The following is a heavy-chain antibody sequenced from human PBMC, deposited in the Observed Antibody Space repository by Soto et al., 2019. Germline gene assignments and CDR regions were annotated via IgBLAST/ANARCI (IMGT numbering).Heavy chain of an antibody. Sequence: SETLSLTCNVSGGSISNYYWTWVRQSPEKGLEWIGCMYYNGNINYNPSLKSRVTISIDTSKNQFSLTLKSVTAADTAVYYCASGGNWFDPWGQGVLVTVSS. J-gene: IGHJ5*02. CDR1: GGSISNYY. CDR2: MYYNGNI. CDR3: ASGGNWFDP. D-gene: IGHD3-16*01. V-gene: IGHV4-59*01.